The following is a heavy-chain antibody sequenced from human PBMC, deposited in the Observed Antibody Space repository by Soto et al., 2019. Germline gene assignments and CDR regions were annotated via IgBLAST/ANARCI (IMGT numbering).Heavy chain of an antibody. CDR1: GGSISSGGYY. CDR2: IYYSGST. CDR3: ARDAHTVTGVNWFDP. J-gene: IGHJ5*02. D-gene: IGHD4-4*01. Sequence: QVQLQESGPGLVKPSQTLSLTCTVSGGSISSGGYYWSWIRQHPGKGLEWIGYIYYSGSTYYNPSLKRGVTISVDTSKNQFSLKLSSVTAADTAVYYCARDAHTVTGVNWFDPWGQGTLVTVSS. V-gene: IGHV4-31*03.